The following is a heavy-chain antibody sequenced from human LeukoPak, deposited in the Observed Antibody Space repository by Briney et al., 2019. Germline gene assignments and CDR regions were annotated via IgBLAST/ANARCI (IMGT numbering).Heavy chain of an antibody. CDR2: IIPTFGTA. V-gene: IGHV1-69*05. CDR3: ARPRIARPSHYCFDY. J-gene: IGHJ4*02. Sequence: SVKVSCKASGGTFSSYAISWVRQAPGQGLEWMGRIIPTFGTANYAQKFQGRVTITTDESTSTAYMELSSLRSEDTAVYYCARPRIARPSHYCFDYWGQGTLVTVSS. CDR1: GGTFSSYA. D-gene: IGHD3-16*02.